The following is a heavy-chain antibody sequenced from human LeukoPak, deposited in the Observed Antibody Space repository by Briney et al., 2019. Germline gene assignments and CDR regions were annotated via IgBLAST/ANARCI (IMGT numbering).Heavy chain of an antibody. CDR1: GYTFTGYY. D-gene: IGHD6-19*01. J-gene: IGHJ4*02. CDR3: ARDRSIAVAGTFLSGY. V-gene: IGHV1-2*02. Sequence: GASVKVSCKASGYTFTGYYMHWVRQAPGQGLEWMGWINPNSGGTNYAQKFQGRVTMTRDTSISTAYMELSRLRSDDTAVYYCARDRSIAVAGTFLSGYWGQGTLVTVSS. CDR2: INPNSGGT.